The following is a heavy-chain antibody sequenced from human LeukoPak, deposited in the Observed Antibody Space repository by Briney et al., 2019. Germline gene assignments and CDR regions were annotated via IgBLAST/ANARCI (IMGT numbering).Heavy chain of an antibody. D-gene: IGHD2-2*01. CDR1: GYTLTELS. J-gene: IGHJ4*02. Sequence: ASVKVSCKVSGYTLTELSMHWVRQAPGEGLEWMGGFDPEDGETIYAQKFQGRVTMTEDTSTDTAYMELSSLRSEDTAVYYCARGQRYCSSTSCYELDYWGQGTLVTVSS. V-gene: IGHV1-24*01. CDR3: ARGQRYCSSTSCYELDY. CDR2: FDPEDGET.